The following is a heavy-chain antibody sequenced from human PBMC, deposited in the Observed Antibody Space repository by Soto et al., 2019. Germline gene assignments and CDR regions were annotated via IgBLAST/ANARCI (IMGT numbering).Heavy chain of an antibody. CDR1: GYTFTSYD. CDR3: AIVTYYDFWSGYYNGVSWFDP. Sequence: ASVKVSCKASGYTFTSYDINWVRQATGQGLEWMGWMNPNSGNTGYAQKFQGRVTMTRNTSISTAYMELSSLRSEDTAVYYCAIVTYYDFWSGYYNGVSWFDPWGQGTLVTVSS. J-gene: IGHJ5*02. CDR2: MNPNSGNT. D-gene: IGHD3-3*01. V-gene: IGHV1-8*01.